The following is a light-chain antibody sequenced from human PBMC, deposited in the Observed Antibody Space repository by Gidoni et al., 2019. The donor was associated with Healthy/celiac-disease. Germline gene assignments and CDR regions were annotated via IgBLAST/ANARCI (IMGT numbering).Light chain of an antibody. CDR1: QDISNY. Sequence: QMTQSPSSLSASVGDRVTITCQASQDISNYLNWYQQKPGKAPKLLIYDASNLETGVPSRFSGSGSGTDFTFTISSLQPEDIATYYCQQYDNLPITFGQGTRLEIK. CDR2: DAS. CDR3: QQYDNLPIT. J-gene: IGKJ5*01. V-gene: IGKV1-33*01.